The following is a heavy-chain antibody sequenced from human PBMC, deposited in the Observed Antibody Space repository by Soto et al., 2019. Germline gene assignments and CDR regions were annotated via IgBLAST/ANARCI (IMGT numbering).Heavy chain of an antibody. Sequence: QLQLQESGPGLVKPSETLSLTCTVSGGSISSSSYYWGWIRQPPGKGLEWIGSIYYSGSTYYNPSLKSRVIISVDTSTKQYSLNLSYVNAADTAVEYCARHFRSIAARPGWFDPWGQGTLVTVSS. CDR1: GGSISSSSYY. CDR2: IYYSGST. V-gene: IGHV4-39*01. CDR3: ARHFRSIAARPGWFDP. J-gene: IGHJ5*02. D-gene: IGHD6-6*01.